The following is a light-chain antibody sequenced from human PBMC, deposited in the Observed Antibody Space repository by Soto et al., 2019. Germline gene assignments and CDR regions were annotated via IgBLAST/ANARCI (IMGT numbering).Light chain of an antibody. CDR1: QSVSSN. CDR2: GAS. J-gene: IGKJ5*01. V-gene: IGKV3-15*01. Sequence: GMSKSAAAVSVTPGERATLSCRASQSVSSNLAWYQQKPGQAPRLLIYGASTRATGIPARFSGSGSGTEFTLTISSLEPEDFAVYYCQQRSNWPITFGQGTRLEIK. CDR3: QQRSNWPIT.